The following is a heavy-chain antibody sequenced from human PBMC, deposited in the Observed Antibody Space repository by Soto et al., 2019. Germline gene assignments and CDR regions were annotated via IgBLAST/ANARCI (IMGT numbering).Heavy chain of an antibody. Sequence: GGSLRLSCAASGFTFSSYAMSWVRQAPGKGLEWVSAISGSGGSTYYADSVKGRFTISRDNSKNTLYLQMNSLRAEDTAVYYCAKGGRAAHHYYYGMDVWGQGTTVTVSS. CDR1: GFTFSSYA. D-gene: IGHD6-6*01. V-gene: IGHV3-23*01. CDR3: AKGGRAAHHYYYGMDV. CDR2: ISGSGGST. J-gene: IGHJ6*02.